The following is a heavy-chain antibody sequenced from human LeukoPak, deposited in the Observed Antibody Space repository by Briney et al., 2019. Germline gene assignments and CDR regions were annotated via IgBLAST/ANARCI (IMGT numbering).Heavy chain of an antibody. V-gene: IGHV4-59*01. D-gene: IGHD3-9*01. CDR1: DDSLTMYY. J-gene: IGHJ5*02. Sequence: PSETLSLTCTVSDDSLTMYYRTWLRQPPGKGLEWIGYIYYSGSTNYKSSLKSRVTISVDTSKNQFSLKLSSVTAADTAVYYCARLTGYSSESWFDPWGQGTLVTVSS. CDR2: IYYSGST. CDR3: ARLTGYSSESWFDP.